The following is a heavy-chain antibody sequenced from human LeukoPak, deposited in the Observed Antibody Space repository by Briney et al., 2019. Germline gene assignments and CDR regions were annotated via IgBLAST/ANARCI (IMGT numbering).Heavy chain of an antibody. CDR2: IIPIFGTA. Sequence: ASVKVSCKASGGTFSSYAISWVRQAPGQGLEWMGGIIPIFGTANYAQKFQGRVTIITDESTSTAYMELSSLRSEDTAVYYCATDPRGRGRALDIWGQGTMVTVSS. J-gene: IGHJ3*02. CDR3: ATDPRGRGRALDI. V-gene: IGHV1-69*05. D-gene: IGHD3-16*01. CDR1: GGTFSSYA.